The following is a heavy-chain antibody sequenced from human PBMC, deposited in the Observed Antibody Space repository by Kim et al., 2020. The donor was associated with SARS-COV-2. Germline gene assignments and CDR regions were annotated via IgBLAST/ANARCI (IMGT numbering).Heavy chain of an antibody. CDR3: ARRSLYQAYFDY. J-gene: IGHJ4*02. D-gene: IGHD2-2*01. Sequence: PPLTSRVTISVDTSKHQFSLTLSSVTTADTAVSYCARRSLYQAYFDYWGQGTLVTVSS. V-gene: IGHV4-39*01.